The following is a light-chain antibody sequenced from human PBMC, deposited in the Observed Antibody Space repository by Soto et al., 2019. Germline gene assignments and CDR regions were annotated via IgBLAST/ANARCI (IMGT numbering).Light chain of an antibody. CDR2: AAS. CDR3: QEYSKWPLFT. Sequence: EIVVTQSPGILSVSPGDRATLSCRASQSVGRNLAWYQQKPGQAPTLLIYAASTRATCLPARFSGSGSGTDFTLTISSLQSEDFAVYYCQEYSKWPLFTFGPGTRVDIK. J-gene: IGKJ3*01. V-gene: IGKV3-15*01. CDR1: QSVGRN.